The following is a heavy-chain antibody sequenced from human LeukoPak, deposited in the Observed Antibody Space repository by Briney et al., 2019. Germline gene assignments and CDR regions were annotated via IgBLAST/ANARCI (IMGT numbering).Heavy chain of an antibody. Sequence: GGSLRLSCAASGFIFGDYAMHWVRQAPGKGLEWVSGITWNSVSIGYADSVKGRFTISRDNAKNSLYLQMSSLRADDTAFYYCAKGLAVSGEDYWGQGTLVTVSS. CDR3: AKGLAVSGEDY. CDR2: ITWNSVSI. D-gene: IGHD6-19*01. CDR1: GFIFGDYA. V-gene: IGHV3-9*01. J-gene: IGHJ4*02.